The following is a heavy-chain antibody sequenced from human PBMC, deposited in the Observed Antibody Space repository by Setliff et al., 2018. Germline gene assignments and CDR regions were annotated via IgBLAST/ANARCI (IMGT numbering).Heavy chain of an antibody. CDR2: ISYDGTIA. CDR1: GFLYSNNA. CDR3: ASSSGGNYEDYFDY. J-gene: IGHJ4*02. D-gene: IGHD2-15*01. Sequence: GGSLRLSCAASGFLYSNNAFHWVRQTPGKGLEWVAVISYDGTIAHYVDSVKGRFSISRDNSQNTLYLQMNSLSPGDTALYSCASSSGGNYEDYFDYWGQGTLVTVSS. V-gene: IGHV3-30*04.